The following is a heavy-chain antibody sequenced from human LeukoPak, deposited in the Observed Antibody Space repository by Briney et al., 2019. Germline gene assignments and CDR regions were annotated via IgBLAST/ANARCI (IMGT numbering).Heavy chain of an antibody. CDR2: IGGSGITT. J-gene: IGHJ4*02. D-gene: IGHD6-6*01. V-gene: IGHV3-23*01. CDR3: AKTGLYSSSSRGYFDY. CDR1: GFTFSNYV. Sequence: GGSLRLSRAASGFTFSNYVVGWVRQPAGAGLQWVSVIGGSGITTYYARSVKGRFTISRDNSKNTLYLQMNNLRAEDTAIYFCAKTGLYSSSSRGYFDYWGQGTLVIVSS.